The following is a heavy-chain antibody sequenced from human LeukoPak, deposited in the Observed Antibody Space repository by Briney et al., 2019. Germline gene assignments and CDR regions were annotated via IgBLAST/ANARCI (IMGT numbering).Heavy chain of an antibody. V-gene: IGHV4-4*07. CDR1: GGSISSYY. CDR3: ARETTVVTPGRSDVFDI. J-gene: IGHJ3*02. D-gene: IGHD4-23*01. Sequence: SETLSLTCIVSGGSISSYYWSWIRQPAGKGLEWIGRIYTSGNTNYNPTLKSRVTMSVDTSKNQFSLKLSSVTAADTAVYYCARETTVVTPGRSDVFDIWGQGTMVTVSS. CDR2: IYTSGNT.